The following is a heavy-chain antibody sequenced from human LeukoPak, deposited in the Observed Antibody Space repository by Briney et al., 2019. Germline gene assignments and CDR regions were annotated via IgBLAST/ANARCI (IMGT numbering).Heavy chain of an antibody. Sequence: GGSLRLSCAASGFTFSSYAMSWVRQAPGKGLEWVSAISGSGGSTYYADSVKGRFTISRDNSKNTLYLQMNSLRAEDTAVYYCARGGQTYYYGSGSYHFDYWGQGTLVTVSS. D-gene: IGHD3-10*01. V-gene: IGHV3-23*01. CDR1: GFTFSSYA. CDR2: ISGSGGST. J-gene: IGHJ4*02. CDR3: ARGGQTYYYGSGSYHFDY.